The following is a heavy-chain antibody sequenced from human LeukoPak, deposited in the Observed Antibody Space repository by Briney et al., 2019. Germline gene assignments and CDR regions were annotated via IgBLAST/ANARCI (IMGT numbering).Heavy chain of an antibody. Sequence: EPSETLSLTCAVYGGSFSGYYWSWIRQPPGKGLEWIGEINHSGSTNYNPSLKSRVTISVDTSKNQFSLKLSSVTAADTAVYYCASSSWYDHYGMDVWGQGTTVTVSS. J-gene: IGHJ6*02. V-gene: IGHV4-34*01. CDR1: GGSFSGYY. D-gene: IGHD6-13*01. CDR2: INHSGST. CDR3: ASSSWYDHYGMDV.